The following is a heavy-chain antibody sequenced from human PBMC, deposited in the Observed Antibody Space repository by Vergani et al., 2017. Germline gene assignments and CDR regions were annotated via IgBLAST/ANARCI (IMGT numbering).Heavy chain of an antibody. D-gene: IGHD3-3*01. V-gene: IGHV4-31*01. J-gene: IGHJ6*03. CDR2: IYYSGST. CDR1: GCPISSGGYY. CDR3: ARDSDDFWSGYGIGYCYYYMDV. Sequence: QVQLQESGPGLVKPSQTLSLTCTVSGCPISSGGYYWSWPRQHPGKGLEWIGYIYYSGSTYYNPSLKSLATISVHTSKNQFSLKLSAVTAADTAVYDGARDSDDFWSGYGIGYCYYYMDVWGKGTTVTVSS.